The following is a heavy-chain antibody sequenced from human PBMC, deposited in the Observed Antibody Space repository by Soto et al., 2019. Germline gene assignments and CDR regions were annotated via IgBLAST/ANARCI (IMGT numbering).Heavy chain of an antibody. J-gene: IGHJ4*02. CDR3: ARDEYNDSSD. CDR2: IFHDGST. CDR1: GASISSGSW. D-gene: IGHD1-1*01. Sequence: QVHLLESGPGLVKPSGTLSLTCAVSGASISSGSWWSWVRQPPGKGLEWIGEIFHDGSTNYNPSLKSRVTMSVDKSKNYFSLELTSVTAADTALYYCARDEYNDSSDWGQGTLVTVSS. V-gene: IGHV4-4*02.